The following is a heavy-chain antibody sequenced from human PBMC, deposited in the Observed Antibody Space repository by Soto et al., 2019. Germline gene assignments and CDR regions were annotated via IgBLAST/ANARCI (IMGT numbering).Heavy chain of an antibody. V-gene: IGHV4-34*01. CDR2: INHSGST. J-gene: IGHJ4*02. CDR3: ARKMHPYYYDTPFDY. Sequence: QVQLQQWGARLLKPSETLSLTCGVYGGSFSDYYWTWIRQPPGKGLEWIGEINHSGSTNYNPSLKSRVTISVDTSKKQFSLKLNSVTAADTAVSYCARKMHPYYYDTPFDYWGQGTLVAVSS. CDR1: GGSFSDYY. D-gene: IGHD3-22*01.